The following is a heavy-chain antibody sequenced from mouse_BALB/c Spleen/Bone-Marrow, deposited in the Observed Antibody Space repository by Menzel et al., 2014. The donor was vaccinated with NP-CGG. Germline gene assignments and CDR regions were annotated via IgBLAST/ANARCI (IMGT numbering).Heavy chain of an antibody. CDR2: IDTSDSYT. CDR1: GYTFTDNW. V-gene: IGHV1-69*01. Sequence: QVPLQQSGAELGMPGASVKMSCKASGYTFTDNWIYWVKQRPGQGLEWIGAIDTSDSYTNYNQKFMGKASLTVDASSSTAYMQVSSLTSDNSAVYYCARGGHDFSLDYWGQGTSVTVSS. J-gene: IGHJ4*01. CDR3: ARGGHDFSLDY. D-gene: IGHD2-4*01.